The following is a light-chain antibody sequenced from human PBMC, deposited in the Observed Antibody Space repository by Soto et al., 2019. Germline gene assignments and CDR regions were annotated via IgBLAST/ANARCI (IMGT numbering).Light chain of an antibody. CDR3: QQYGSSPGT. CDR2: GAS. Sequence: EIVLTQSPGTLSLSPGERATLSCSASQSVSSYLAWYQQKRGQAPRLLISGASSRATGIPDRFSGSGSGTDFTLTISRLEPEDFAVYYCQQYGSSPGTFGGGTKVEMK. V-gene: IGKV3-20*01. J-gene: IGKJ4*01. CDR1: QSVSSY.